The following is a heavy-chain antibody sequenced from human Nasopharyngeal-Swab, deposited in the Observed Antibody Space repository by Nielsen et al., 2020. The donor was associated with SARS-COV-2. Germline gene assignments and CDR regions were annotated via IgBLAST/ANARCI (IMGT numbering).Heavy chain of an antibody. J-gene: IGHJ4*02. V-gene: IGHV3-53*01. CDR1: GFIVSNTY. CDR2: LYSGGNT. Sequence: GESLKISCAASGFIVSNTYMSWVRQAPGKGLEWVSLLYSGGNTYYTDSVKGRFTVSRDKSKNTLYLQMNSLRADDTAVYFCARGGGDAYNPIDFWGQGILVTVSS. CDR3: ARGGGDAYNPIDF. D-gene: IGHD5-24*01.